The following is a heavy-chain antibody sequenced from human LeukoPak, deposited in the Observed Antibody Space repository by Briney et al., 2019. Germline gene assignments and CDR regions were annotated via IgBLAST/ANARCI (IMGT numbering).Heavy chain of an antibody. J-gene: IGHJ4*02. V-gene: IGHV3-23*01. D-gene: IGHD3-10*01. Sequence: PGGSLRLSCVASGFTFSSYAMSWVRQAPGKGLEWVSAVRGSGGSTYYADSVKGRFTISRDNSKNTLYLQMNSLRAEDTAVYYCAKDYRIPMVRGVILVFDYWGQGTLVTVSS. CDR3: AKDYRIPMVRGVILVFDY. CDR1: GFTFSSYA. CDR2: VRGSGGST.